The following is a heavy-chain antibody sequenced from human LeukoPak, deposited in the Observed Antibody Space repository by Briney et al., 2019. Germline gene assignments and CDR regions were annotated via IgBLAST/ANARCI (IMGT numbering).Heavy chain of an antibody. D-gene: IGHD2-2*01. CDR1: GGTFSSYA. V-gene: IGHV1-69*04. Sequence: GASVKVSCKASGGTFSSYAISWVRQAPGQGLEWMGRIIPILGIANYAQKFQGRVTMTTDTSTSTAYMELRSLRSDDTAVYYCARSIVVVPAAIPYYYGMDVWGQGTTVTVSS. CDR3: ARSIVVVPAAIPYYYGMDV. CDR2: IIPILGIA. J-gene: IGHJ6*02.